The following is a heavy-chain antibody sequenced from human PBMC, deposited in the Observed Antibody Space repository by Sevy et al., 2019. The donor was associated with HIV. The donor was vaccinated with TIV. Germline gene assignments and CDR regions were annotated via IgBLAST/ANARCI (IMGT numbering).Heavy chain of an antibody. D-gene: IGHD2-15*01. CDR3: ARVLVGYCSGGSCYKNWFDP. CDR2: IYYSGST. Sequence: SETLSLTCTVSGGSISSYYWSWIRQPPGKGLEWIGYIYYSGSTNYNPSLKSRVTISVDTSKNQFSLKLSSVTAADTAVYYCARVLVGYCSGGSCYKNWFDPWDQGTLVTVSS. V-gene: IGHV4-59*01. J-gene: IGHJ5*02. CDR1: GGSISSYY.